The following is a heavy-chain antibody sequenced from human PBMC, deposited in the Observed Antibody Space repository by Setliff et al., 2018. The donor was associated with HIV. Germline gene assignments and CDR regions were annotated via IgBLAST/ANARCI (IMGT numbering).Heavy chain of an antibody. CDR3: ANYIIGAGGRGN. Sequence: SETLSLTCIVSGGYISSGGNHWSWIRQSPGKGLEWIGYVYDSGSTNYNPSLWSRVAISVDTSKNEFSLKLNSMTAADTAVYYCANYIIGAGGRGNWGQGILVTVSS. D-gene: IGHD1-26*01. CDR2: VYDSGST. V-gene: IGHV4-30-4*01. CDR1: GGYISSGGNH. J-gene: IGHJ4*02.